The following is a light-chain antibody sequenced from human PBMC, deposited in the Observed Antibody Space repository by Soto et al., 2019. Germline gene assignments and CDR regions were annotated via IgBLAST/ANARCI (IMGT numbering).Light chain of an antibody. CDR2: DNT. J-gene: IGLJ2*01. Sequence: QSVLTQPPSVSGAPGERVTISCTGSGSDIGAGYRVRWYQQVPGTAPKLLIYDNTNRPSGVSVRFSGSKSGTSASLAISGLQAEDEADYYCQSFDKYLSAVVFGGGTQLTVL. V-gene: IGLV1-40*01. CDR1: GSDIGAGYR. CDR3: QSFDKYLSAVV.